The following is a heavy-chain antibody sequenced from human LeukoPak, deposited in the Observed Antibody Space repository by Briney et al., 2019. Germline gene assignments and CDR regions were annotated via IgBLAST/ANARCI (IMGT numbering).Heavy chain of an antibody. J-gene: IGHJ5*02. D-gene: IGHD1-26*01. Sequence: SETLSLTCTVSGGSISTHFWSWLRQPPGKGLEWIGYIYYSGSTNYNPSLKSRVTISVDTSKNQFSLKLSSVTAADTAVYYCARSNSATYEAWFDPWGQGTLVTVSS. CDR2: IYYSGST. V-gene: IGHV4-59*11. CDR1: GGSISTHF. CDR3: ARSNSATYEAWFDP.